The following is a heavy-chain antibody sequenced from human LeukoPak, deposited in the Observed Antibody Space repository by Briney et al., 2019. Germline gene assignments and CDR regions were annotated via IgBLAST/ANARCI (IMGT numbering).Heavy chain of an antibody. CDR3: ARARRYSSGWYGGY. J-gene: IGHJ4*02. D-gene: IGHD6-19*01. Sequence: ASVKVSCKASGYTFTSYGISWVRQAPGQGLEWMGWTSAYNGNTNYAQKLQGRVTMTTDTSTSTAYMELRSLRSDDTAVYYCARARRYSSGWYGGYWGQGTLVTVSS. CDR1: GYTFTSYG. V-gene: IGHV1-18*01. CDR2: TSAYNGNT.